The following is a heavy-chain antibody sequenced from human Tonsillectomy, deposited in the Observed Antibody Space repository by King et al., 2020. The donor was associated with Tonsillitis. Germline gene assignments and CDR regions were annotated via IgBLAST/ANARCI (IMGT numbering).Heavy chain of an antibody. Sequence: QLQESGPGLVKPSQTLSLTCTVSSGSISSGDYYWSWIRQPPGKGLEWIGYIDYSGNAYYNPSLKGRVTISGDTSKSQFSLKVRSVTAADTSVYYCARVRYAKAYYDSSAYSFDYWGQGTLVIVSS. D-gene: IGHD3-22*01. CDR3: ARVRYAKAYYDSSAYSFDY. CDR1: SGSISSGDYY. V-gene: IGHV4-30-4*01. J-gene: IGHJ4*02. CDR2: IDYSGNA.